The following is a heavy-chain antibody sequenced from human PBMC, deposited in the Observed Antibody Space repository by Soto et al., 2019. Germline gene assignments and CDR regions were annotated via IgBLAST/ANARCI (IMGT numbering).Heavy chain of an antibody. D-gene: IGHD1-1*01. V-gene: IGHV1-18*01. CDR1: GYTFTNYG. CDR2: IGAYNGDT. Sequence: QVQLLQSGPEVKKPGASVKVSCKASGYTFTNYGITWVRQAPGQGLEWMGGIGAYNGDTHYTEKLQGRVPMTTDTSTSPAYMELRRLKSDDTAVYYCSRVRQLGGYFNYYMDVWGKGTTVTVSS. CDR3: SRVRQLGGYFNYYMDV. J-gene: IGHJ6*03.